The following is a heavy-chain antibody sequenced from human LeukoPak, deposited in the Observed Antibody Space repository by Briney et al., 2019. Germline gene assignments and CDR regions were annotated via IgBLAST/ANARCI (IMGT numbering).Heavy chain of an antibody. D-gene: IGHD2-15*01. CDR2: FYYTGTT. J-gene: IGHJ4*02. V-gene: IGHV4-39*02. Sequence: SETLSLTCTVSGGSVNSRSYYWGWIRQPPGKGLEWIGNFYYTGTTYYNSSLKSRVTISADTSKSHFSLNLKSVTAADTAVYYCASRYCSDTECQALFEYWGQGILVTASS. CDR3: ASRYCSDTECQALFEY. CDR1: GGSVNSRSYY.